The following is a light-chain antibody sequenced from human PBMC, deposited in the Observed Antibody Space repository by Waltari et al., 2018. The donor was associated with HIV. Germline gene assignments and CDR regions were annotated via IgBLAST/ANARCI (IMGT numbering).Light chain of an antibody. CDR1: SSNVGGYNY. J-gene: IGLJ2*01. V-gene: IGLV2-14*01. Sequence: QSALTQPASVSGSPRQSITISCTGTSSNVGGYNYVSWFQQHPGKAPKLMIYDVTKRPSGVSNRFSGSKSGNTASLTISGLQAEDEADYYCTSYTSSSTFVFGGGTKLTVL. CDR3: TSYTSSSTFV. CDR2: DVT.